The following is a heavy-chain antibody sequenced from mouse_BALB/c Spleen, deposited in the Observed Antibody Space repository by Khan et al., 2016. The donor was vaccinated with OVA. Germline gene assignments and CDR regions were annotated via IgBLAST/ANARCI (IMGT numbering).Heavy chain of an antibody. CDR3: ARKNYYGYAMDY. D-gene: IGHD1-1*01. Sequence: VQLKESGPGLVKPSQSLSLTCTVTGYSITSDYAWDWIRQFPGNKLEWMGYISYGGSTSYNPSLQSRISITRDTSKNQFFLQLNSVTTEDTATYYCARKNYYGYAMDYGGQGTSVTVSS. V-gene: IGHV3-2*02. CDR1: GYSITSDYA. J-gene: IGHJ4*01. CDR2: ISYGGST.